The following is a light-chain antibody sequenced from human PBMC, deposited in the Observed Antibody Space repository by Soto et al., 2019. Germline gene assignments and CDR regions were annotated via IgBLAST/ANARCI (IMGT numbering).Light chain of an antibody. Sequence: QSALTQPPSASGSPGQSVTISCTGTSSDVGGYNYVSWYQQHPGKAPQLMIYEVSKRPSGVPDRFSGSKSGNTASLTVSGLQAEDEADYYCSSYAGSINFYVFGTGTKVTVL. J-gene: IGLJ1*01. CDR3: SSYAGSINFYV. V-gene: IGLV2-8*01. CDR1: SSDVGGYNY. CDR2: EVS.